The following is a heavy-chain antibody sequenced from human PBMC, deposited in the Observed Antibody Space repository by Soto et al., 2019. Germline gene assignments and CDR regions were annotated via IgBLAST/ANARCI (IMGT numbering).Heavy chain of an antibody. CDR1: GFTFSSYD. CDR2: IGTAGDT. Sequence: EVQLVESGGGLVQPGGSLRLSCAASGFTFSSYDMHWVRQATGKGLEWVSAIGTAGDTYYPGSVKGRFTISRENAKNSLYLQMNSLRAGDTAVYYCARGQYCSSTSCLGDYYYMDVWGKGTTVTVSS. V-gene: IGHV3-13*01. J-gene: IGHJ6*03. CDR3: ARGQYCSSTSCLGDYYYMDV. D-gene: IGHD2-2*01.